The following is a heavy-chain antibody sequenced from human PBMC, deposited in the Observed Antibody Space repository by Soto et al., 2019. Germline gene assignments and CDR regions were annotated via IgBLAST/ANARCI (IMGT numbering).Heavy chain of an antibody. V-gene: IGHV5-10-1*01. J-gene: IGHJ4*02. D-gene: IGHD6-19*01. CDR2: IDPRDSST. Sequence: GESLKISCKGSGYSFTRNWITWVRQMPGKGLEWMGRIDPRDSSTDYSPSFQGHVTISADKSISTAYLQWSSLKASDSAIYFCARGHGWYYFDYWGQGTLVTVSS. CDR1: GYSFTRNW. CDR3: ARGHGWYYFDY.